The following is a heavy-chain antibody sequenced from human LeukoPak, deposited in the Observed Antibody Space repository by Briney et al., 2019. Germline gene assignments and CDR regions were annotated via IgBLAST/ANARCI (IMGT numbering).Heavy chain of an antibody. D-gene: IGHD3-22*01. J-gene: IGHJ4*02. Sequence: SETLSLTCTVSGGSISSFHWNWIRQPPGKGLEWIGYVYYSGNTNYNPSLRSRVTISIDTSKNQFSLKLSSVTAADTAVYYCARDSSGYQRLDYWGQGTLFTVSS. CDR3: ARDSSGYQRLDY. CDR1: GGSISSFH. CDR2: VYYSGNT. V-gene: IGHV4-59*01.